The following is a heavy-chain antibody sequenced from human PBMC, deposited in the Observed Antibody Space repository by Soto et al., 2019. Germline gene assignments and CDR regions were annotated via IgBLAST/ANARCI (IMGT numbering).Heavy chain of an antibody. CDR1: GFTFSSYA. CDR3: AELGSVPAFDI. CDR2: ISYDGSNK. V-gene: IGHV3-30-3*01. Sequence: GGSLRLSCAASGFTFSSYAMHWVRQAPGKGLEWVAVISYDGSNKYYADSVKGRFTISRDNSKNTLYLQMNSLGAEDTAVYYCAELGSVPAFDIWGQGTMVTVSS. J-gene: IGHJ3*02. D-gene: IGHD6-6*01.